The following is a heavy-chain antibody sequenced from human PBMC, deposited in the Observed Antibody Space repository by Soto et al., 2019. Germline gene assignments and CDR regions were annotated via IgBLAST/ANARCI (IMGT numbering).Heavy chain of an antibody. D-gene: IGHD3-16*02. CDR2: IRSKAYGGTT. J-gene: IGHJ6*02. V-gene: IGHV3-49*03. CDR3: TRDLEVSLDYYYYYGMDV. Sequence: GGSLRLSCTASGFTFGDYAMSWFRQAPGKGLEWVGFIRSKAYGGTTEYAASVKGRFTISRDDSKSIAYLQMNSLKTEDTAVYYCTRDLEVSLDYYYYYGMDVWGQGTTVTVSS. CDR1: GFTFGDYA.